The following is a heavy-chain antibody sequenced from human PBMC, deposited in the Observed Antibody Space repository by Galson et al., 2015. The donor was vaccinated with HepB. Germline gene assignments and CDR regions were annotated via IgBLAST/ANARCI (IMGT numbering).Heavy chain of an antibody. Sequence: SLRLSCAASGFTFSDYYMSWIRQSPGQGLEWLAYISSGGSTTYYVDSVKGRLTISRDNAKNSLFLQMNSLRAEDTALYYCATGGIKNAIVGAPYWGQGTLVTVSS. CDR1: GFTFSDYY. J-gene: IGHJ4*02. D-gene: IGHD1-26*01. CDR2: ISSGGSTT. CDR3: ATGGIKNAIVGAPY. V-gene: IGHV3-11*01.